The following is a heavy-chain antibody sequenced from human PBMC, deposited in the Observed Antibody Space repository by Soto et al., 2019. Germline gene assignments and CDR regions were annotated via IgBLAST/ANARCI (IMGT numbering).Heavy chain of an antibody. CDR3: ASRRGNYLDY. CDR2: IYHIGST. V-gene: IGHV4-30-2*01. J-gene: IGHJ4*02. Sequence: SETLSLTCAVFGGAIYSGVYSWSWIRQPPGKGLEWIVYIYHIGSTYYNPSLKSRVTISVYTAKNQLSLKLTSVTAADTAVYYCASRRGNYLDYWGRGALVT. D-gene: IGHD3-16*01. CDR1: GGAIYSGVYS.